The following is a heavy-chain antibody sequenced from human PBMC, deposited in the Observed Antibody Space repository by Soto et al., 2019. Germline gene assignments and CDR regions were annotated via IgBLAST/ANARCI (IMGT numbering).Heavy chain of an antibody. CDR3: ARGREQWLVDAFDI. CDR2: LNPSGST. D-gene: IGHD6-19*01. J-gene: IGHJ3*02. CDR1: GGSFSGYY. Sequence: TLSLTCAVYGGSFSGYYWSWIRQPPGKGLEWIGELNPSGSTNYHPSLNSRVTISSDTSKNQLSLRLNSVTAADTALYYCARGREQWLVDAFDIWGQGTMVTVSS. V-gene: IGHV4-34*01.